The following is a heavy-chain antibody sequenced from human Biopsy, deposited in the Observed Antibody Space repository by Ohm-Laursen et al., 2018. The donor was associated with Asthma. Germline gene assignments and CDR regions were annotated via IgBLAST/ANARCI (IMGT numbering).Heavy chain of an antibody. Sequence: GSLRLSCAASGFTFSGYTMNWVRQAPGKGLEWVSSITSSSSYIFYADSVKGRFTISRDNAKNTLYLQMNSLTAEDTAVYYCAREGVAGTHIEDWGQGTLVTVSS. V-gene: IGHV3-21*01. CDR2: ITSSSSYI. J-gene: IGHJ4*02. D-gene: IGHD6-19*01. CDR3: AREGVAGTHIED. CDR1: GFTFSGYT.